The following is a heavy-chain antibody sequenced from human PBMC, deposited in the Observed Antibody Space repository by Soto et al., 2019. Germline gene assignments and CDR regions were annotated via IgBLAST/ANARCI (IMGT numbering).Heavy chain of an antibody. CDR1: GFTFSSYI. CDR3: ARVTTELNYYYYYYMDV. Sequence: SGGSLRLSCAASGFTFSSYIMNWVRQAPGKGLEWVSYISSSSSTIYYADSVKGRFTISRDNAKNSLYLQMNSLRAEDTAVYYCARVTTELNYYYYYYMDVWGKGTTVTVSS. V-gene: IGHV3-48*01. CDR2: ISSSSSTI. J-gene: IGHJ6*03. D-gene: IGHD4-17*01.